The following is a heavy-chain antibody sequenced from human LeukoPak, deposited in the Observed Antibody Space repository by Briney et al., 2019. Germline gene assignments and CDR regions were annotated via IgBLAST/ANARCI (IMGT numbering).Heavy chain of an antibody. CDR1: GGSFSGYY. CDR3: ARARYYYDSSGYWYYYYYMDV. D-gene: IGHD3-22*01. J-gene: IGHJ6*03. V-gene: IGHV4-34*01. Sequence: SETLSLTCAVYGGSFSGYYWSWIRQPPGKGLEWIGEINHSGSTNYNPSLKSRVTISVDTSKNQFSLKLSSVTAADTAVYYCARARYYYDSSGYWYYYYYMDVWGKGTTVTISS. CDR2: INHSGST.